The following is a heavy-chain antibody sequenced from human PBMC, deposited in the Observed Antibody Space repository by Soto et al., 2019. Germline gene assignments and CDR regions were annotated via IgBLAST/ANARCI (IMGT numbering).Heavy chain of an antibody. V-gene: IGHV3-30*18. D-gene: IGHD3-16*02. CDR3: AKERHDYIWGSYRYLDY. CDR2: ISYDGSNK. Sequence: GGSLRLSCAASGFTFSSYGMHWVRQAPGKGLEWVAVISYDGSNKYYADSVKGRFTISRDNSKNTLYLQMNSLRAEDTAVYYCAKERHDYIWGSYRYLDYWGQGTLVTSPQ. J-gene: IGHJ4*02. CDR1: GFTFSSYG.